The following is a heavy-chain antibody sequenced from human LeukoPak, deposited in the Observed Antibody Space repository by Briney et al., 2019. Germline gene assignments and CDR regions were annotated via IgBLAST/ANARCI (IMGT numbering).Heavy chain of an antibody. CDR2: ISSSSSYI. D-gene: IGHD3-10*02. J-gene: IGHJ6*03. CDR1: GFIFSSYS. V-gene: IGHV3-21*04. Sequence: PGGSLRLSCAASGFIFSSYSMNWVRQAPGTGLEWVSSISSSSSYIYYADSVKGRFTISRDNAKNSLYLQMNSLRAEDSALYYCAKDMFPRGGTLYYMDVWGKGTTVTISS. CDR3: AKDMFPRGGTLYYMDV.